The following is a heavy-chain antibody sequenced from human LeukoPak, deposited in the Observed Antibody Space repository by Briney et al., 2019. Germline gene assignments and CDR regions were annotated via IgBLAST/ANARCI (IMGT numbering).Heavy chain of an antibody. Sequence: PSETLSLTCTVSGGSISSYYWSWIRQPPGKGLEWIGYIYYSGSTNYNPSLKSRVTISVDTSKNQFSLKLNSVTAADTAVYYCARDNRGIAAAANWFDPWGQGTLVTVSS. J-gene: IGHJ5*02. D-gene: IGHD6-13*01. V-gene: IGHV4-59*01. CDR1: GGSISSYY. CDR3: ARDNRGIAAAANWFDP. CDR2: IYYSGST.